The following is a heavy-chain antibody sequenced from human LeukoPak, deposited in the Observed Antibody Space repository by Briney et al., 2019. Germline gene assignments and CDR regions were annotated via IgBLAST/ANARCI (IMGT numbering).Heavy chain of an antibody. CDR2: ISYDGSNK. D-gene: IGHD1-1*01. V-gene: IGHV3-30-3*02. J-gene: IGHJ4*02. CDR1: GFTFSSYA. Sequence: GGSLRLSCAASGFTFSSYAMHWVRQAPGKGLEWVAVISYDGSNKYYADSVKGRFTISRDNSKNTLYLQMNSLRAEDTAVHYCAKQIDWSYFDYWGQGTLVTVSS. CDR3: AKQIDWSYFDY.